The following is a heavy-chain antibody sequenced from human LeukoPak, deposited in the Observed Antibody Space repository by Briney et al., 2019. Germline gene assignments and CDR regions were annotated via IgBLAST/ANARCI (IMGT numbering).Heavy chain of an antibody. D-gene: IGHD2-2*01. Sequence: SETLSLTCTVSGGSISRNYWNWIRQPPGKGLEWIGFVYYSGNTNYNPSLKSRVTISLDTSKNQFSLKLRSVTTADTAVYYCARGRYQLDYWGQGTLVTVSS. J-gene: IGHJ4*02. CDR2: VYYSGNT. CDR1: GGSISRNY. CDR3: ARGRYQLDY. V-gene: IGHV4-59*01.